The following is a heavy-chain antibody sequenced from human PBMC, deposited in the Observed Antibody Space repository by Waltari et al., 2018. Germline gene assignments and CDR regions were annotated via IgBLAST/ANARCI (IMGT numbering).Heavy chain of an antibody. J-gene: IGHJ6*02. CDR2: ISSSSNNI. Sequence: EVQLVESGGGLVKPGGSLRRCCAASGFTFTSFSINWFRQAPGKGLEWVSSISSSSNNIYYADSVKGRFTISRDNAKYSLYLQMNSLRVEDTAVYHCARDVLGYYGMDVWGQGTTVTVSS. CDR3: ARDVLGYYGMDV. V-gene: IGHV3-21*01. CDR1: GFTFTSFS. D-gene: IGHD2-8*01.